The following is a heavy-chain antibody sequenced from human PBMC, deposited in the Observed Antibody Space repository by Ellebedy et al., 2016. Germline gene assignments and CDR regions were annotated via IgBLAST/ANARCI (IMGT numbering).Heavy chain of an antibody. CDR3: AKGMDYFDY. V-gene: IGHV3-23*01. CDR1: GFTVSSNY. D-gene: IGHD5-24*01. CDR2: ISGNGGST. Sequence: GESLKISCAASGFTVSSNYMSWVRQAPGKGLEWVSAISGNGGSTFYADSVKGRFTISRDNSKNMLYLQMNSLRAEDTAVHYCAKGMDYFDYWGQGTLVTVSS. J-gene: IGHJ4*02.